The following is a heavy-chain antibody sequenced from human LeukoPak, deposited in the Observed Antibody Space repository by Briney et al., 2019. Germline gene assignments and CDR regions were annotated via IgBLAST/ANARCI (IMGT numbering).Heavy chain of an antibody. CDR3: ARSRVEMATSLLDY. Sequence: GGSLRLSCGASGFTFSNYWMHWVRQAPGKGLVWVSRINSDGSTTTYADSVKGRFTISRDNAKNTLYLQMNSLRAEDTAVYYCARSRVEMATSLLDYWGQGTLVTVSS. CDR2: INSDGSTT. J-gene: IGHJ4*02. V-gene: IGHV3-74*01. CDR1: GFTFSNYW. D-gene: IGHD5-24*01.